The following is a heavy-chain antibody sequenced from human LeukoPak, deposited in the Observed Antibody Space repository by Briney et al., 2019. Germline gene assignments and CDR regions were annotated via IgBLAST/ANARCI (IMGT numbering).Heavy chain of an antibody. V-gene: IGHV1-18*01. D-gene: IGHD1-14*01. J-gene: IGHJ3*02. CDR2: ISAHTGTT. CDR3: AREGPHAFDI. Sequence: ASVKVSCKTSGYTFTSYGISWVRQAPGQGLEWMGWISAHTGTTNYAQKLQGRVTMTTDTSTSTAYMELRSLRSDDTAVYYCAREGPHAFDIWGQGTMVTVSS. CDR1: GYTFTSYG.